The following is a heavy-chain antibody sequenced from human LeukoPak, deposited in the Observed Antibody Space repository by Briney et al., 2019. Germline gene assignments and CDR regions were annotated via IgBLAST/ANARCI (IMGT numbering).Heavy chain of an antibody. V-gene: IGHV4-59*01. D-gene: IGHD3-9*01. J-gene: IGHJ6*03. CDR3: ARSSDILTGYPYYYYMDV. CDR2: IYYSGST. CDR1: GGSISSYY. Sequence: SETLSLTCTVSGGSISSYYWSWIRQPAGKGLEWIGYIYYSGSTNYNPSLKSRVTISVDTSKNQFSLKLSSVTAADTAVYYCARSSDILTGYPYYYYMDVWGKGTTVTVSS.